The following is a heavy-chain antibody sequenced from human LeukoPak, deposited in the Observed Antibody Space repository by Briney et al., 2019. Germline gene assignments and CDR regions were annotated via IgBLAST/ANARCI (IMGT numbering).Heavy chain of an antibody. V-gene: IGHV5-51*01. Sequence: PRGPLPISCQGSGSTSTSYWICGARQVTGKGLEWMGIIFPGDSDTTYSTSFQGQVTLSADKSISTAYLQCSSLKAPHTALFMCAKRGGNADLFDPWGQGTLVTVSS. CDR1: GSTSTSYW. CDR2: IFPGDSDT. J-gene: IGHJ5*02. CDR3: AKRGGNADLFDP. D-gene: IGHD1-26*01.